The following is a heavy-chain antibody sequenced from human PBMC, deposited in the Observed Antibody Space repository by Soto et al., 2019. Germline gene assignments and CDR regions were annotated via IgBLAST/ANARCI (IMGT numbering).Heavy chain of an antibody. CDR1: GFTFSDYY. CDR3: AATKYSSSWYPLGFDY. J-gene: IGHJ4*02. D-gene: IGHD6-13*01. CDR2: ISSSGSTI. Sequence: PGGSLRLSCAASGFTFSDYYMSWIRQAPGKGLEWVSYISSSGSTIYYADSVKGRFTISRDNAKNSLYLQMNSLRAEDTAVYYSAATKYSSSWYPLGFDYWGQGTLVTVSS. V-gene: IGHV3-11*01.